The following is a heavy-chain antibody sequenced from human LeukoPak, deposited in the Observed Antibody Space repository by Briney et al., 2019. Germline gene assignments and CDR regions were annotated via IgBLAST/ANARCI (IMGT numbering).Heavy chain of an antibody. V-gene: IGHV3-30*04. CDR2: ISSDGSQT. CDR3: AKPSGSGVDY. D-gene: IGHD1-26*01. J-gene: IGHJ4*01. CDR1: GFTFSTYA. Sequence: GRSLRLSCTASGFTFSTYAMHWVRQPPGKGLEWVAVISSDGSQTNYADSVKGRFTISRDNSRNTLYLQMNSVRSEDTALYYCAKPSGSGVDYWGQGTRVTVSS.